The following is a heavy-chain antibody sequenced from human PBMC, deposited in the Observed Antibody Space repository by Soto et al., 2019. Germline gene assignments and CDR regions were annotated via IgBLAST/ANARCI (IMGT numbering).Heavy chain of an antibody. D-gene: IGHD1-26*01. CDR1: GGTFSSYA. J-gene: IGHJ6*02. V-gene: IGHV1-69*01. CDR2: IIPIFGTA. Sequence: QVQLVQSGAEVKKPGSSVKVSCKASGGTFSSYAISWVRQAPGQGLEWMGGIIPIFGTANYAQKFQGRVTMTADESTSTAYMELSSLRSEDTAVYYCARWLGATRHYYYYYGMDVWGQGTTVTVSS. CDR3: ARWLGATRHYYYYYGMDV.